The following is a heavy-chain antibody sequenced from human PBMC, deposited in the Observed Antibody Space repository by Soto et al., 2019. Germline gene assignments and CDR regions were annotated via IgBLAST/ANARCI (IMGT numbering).Heavy chain of an antibody. Sequence: EVQLVESGGGLIQPGGSLRLSCAASGFTVSSNYMSWGRQAPGKGLEWVSVIYVGGTTHYADSVKGRFTISVDNSENTLYLLMTSLRAEDTAVYYCARGLSMAGAFDIWGQGTMVTVSS. J-gene: IGHJ3*02. CDR2: IYVGGTT. V-gene: IGHV3-53*01. D-gene: IGHD6-19*01. CDR3: ARGLSMAGAFDI. CDR1: GFTVSSNY.